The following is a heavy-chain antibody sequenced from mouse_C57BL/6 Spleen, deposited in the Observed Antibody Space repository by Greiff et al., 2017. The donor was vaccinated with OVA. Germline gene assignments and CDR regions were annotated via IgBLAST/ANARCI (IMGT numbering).Heavy chain of an antibody. CDR3: ARDKGDYYGSSFDY. V-gene: IGHV5-4*01. CDR1: GFTFSSYA. CDR2: ISDGGSYT. Sequence: EVKLMESGGGLVKPGGSLKLSCAASGFTFSSYAMSWVRQTPEKRLEWVATISDGGSYTYYPDNVKGRFTISRDNAKNNLYLQMSHLKSEDTAMYYCARDKGDYYGSSFDYWGQGTTLTVSS. D-gene: IGHD1-1*01. J-gene: IGHJ2*01.